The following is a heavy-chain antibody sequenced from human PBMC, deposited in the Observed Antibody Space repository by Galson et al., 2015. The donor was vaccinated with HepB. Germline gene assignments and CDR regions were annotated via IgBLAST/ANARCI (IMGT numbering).Heavy chain of an antibody. J-gene: IGHJ6*02. D-gene: IGHD2-15*01. CDR3: ATDLRSCGGRICYYSGMGV. CDR2: ISDSGGTT. V-gene: IGHV3-23*01. CDR1: EFSFRTYA. Sequence: SLRLSCAASEFSFRTYAMSWVRQAPGKGLEWVSGISDSGGTTFYADSVKGRFTISRDNSKNMLYLQLNSLRAEDTALYYCATDLRSCGGRICYYSGMGVWGQGTTVTVSS.